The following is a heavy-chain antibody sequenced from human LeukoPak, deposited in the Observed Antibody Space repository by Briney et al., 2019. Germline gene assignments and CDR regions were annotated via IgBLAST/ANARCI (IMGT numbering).Heavy chain of an antibody. CDR3: ARGNSYYYDSGGYPDY. CDR1: GASISSGSYY. D-gene: IGHD3-22*01. CDR2: IYTSGST. J-gene: IGHJ4*02. Sequence: DPSQTLPLTCTVSGASISSGSYYWRWIRQPAGKGLEWIGRIYTSGSTNYNPSLKSRVTISVDTSKNQFSLKLRSVTAADTAVYYCARGNSYYYDSGGYPDYWGQGTPVTVSS. V-gene: IGHV4-61*02.